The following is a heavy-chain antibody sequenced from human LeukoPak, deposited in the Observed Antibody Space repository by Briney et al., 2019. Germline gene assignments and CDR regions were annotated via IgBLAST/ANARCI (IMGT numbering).Heavy chain of an antibody. D-gene: IGHD3-10*01. Sequence: GGSLRLSCAASGFTFSTYAMTWVRQAPGKGLEWVSSISGSGGSTYYADSVKGRFTISRDNSKNTLYLQMNSLRAEDTAVYYCAREGRPYGSGSYYSAFDIWGQGTMVTVSS. V-gene: IGHV3-23*01. CDR2: ISGSGGST. CDR3: AREGRPYGSGSYYSAFDI. J-gene: IGHJ3*02. CDR1: GFTFSTYA.